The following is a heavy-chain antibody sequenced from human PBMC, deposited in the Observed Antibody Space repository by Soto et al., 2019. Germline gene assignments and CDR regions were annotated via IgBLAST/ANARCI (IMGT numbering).Heavy chain of an antibody. D-gene: IGHD6-6*01. CDR1: GGSIYSDEFY. J-gene: IGHJ4*02. CDR2: IYYIGGT. CDR3: ARERSNSPDYFDS. Sequence: SETLSLTCTVSGGSIYSDEFYWTWVRQPPGKGLEWIGYIYYIGGTSYNPSLKSRLTISLDTSKNQFSLELTSVSAADTAVYYCARERSNSPDYFDSWGRGTLVTVSS. V-gene: IGHV4-30-4*08.